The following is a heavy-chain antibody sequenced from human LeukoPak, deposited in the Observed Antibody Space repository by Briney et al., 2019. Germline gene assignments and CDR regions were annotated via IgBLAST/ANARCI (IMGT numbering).Heavy chain of an antibody. CDR2: ISYDGSNK. CDR3: AKSREGAPTRCLDS. Sequence: GGTLRLSCAASGFTFSSYAMHWVRHPPGKGLEWVAVISYDGSNKYYADSVKGRFTISRDTSKNTLYLQMDSLRAEDTAVYYCAKSREGAPTRCLDSWGQGTLVTVSS. J-gene: IGHJ4*02. D-gene: IGHD5-24*01. V-gene: IGHV3-30-3*02. CDR1: GFTFSSYA.